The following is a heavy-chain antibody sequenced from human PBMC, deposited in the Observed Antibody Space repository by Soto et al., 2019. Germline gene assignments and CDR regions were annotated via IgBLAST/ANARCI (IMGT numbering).Heavy chain of an antibody. CDR2: IYDSGFT. CDR3: ARAHYGDFGYGMDV. J-gene: IGHJ6*02. V-gene: IGHV4-30-2*01. D-gene: IGHD4-17*01. CDR1: GGSISSGGYS. Sequence: QLQLQESGSGLVKPSQTLSLTCAVSGGSISSGGYSWSWIRQPPGKGLEWIGYIYDSGFTYYNPSLKSRVTISVDRSQNQFSLKLSSVTAADTAVYYCARAHYGDFGYGMDVWGQGTTVTVSS.